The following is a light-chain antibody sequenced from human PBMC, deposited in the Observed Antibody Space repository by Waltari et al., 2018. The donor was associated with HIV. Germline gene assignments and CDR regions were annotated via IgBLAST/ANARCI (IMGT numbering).Light chain of an antibody. J-gene: IGLJ3*02. CDR1: SSNIGSHY. CDR2: RNN. Sequence: SVLTQPPSASGTPGQRVPISCSGSSSNIGSHYVYWYQQRPGTAPKLLIYRNNQRPSGVPDRVSGSKSGTSASLAISGLRSEDEADYYCAAWDDSLSGSWVFGGGTKLTVL. V-gene: IGLV1-47*01. CDR3: AAWDDSLSGSWV.